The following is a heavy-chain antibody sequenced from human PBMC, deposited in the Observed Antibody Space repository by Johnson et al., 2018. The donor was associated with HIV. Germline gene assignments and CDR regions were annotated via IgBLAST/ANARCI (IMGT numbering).Heavy chain of an antibody. D-gene: IGHD6-19*01. Sequence: MQLVESGGGLVQPGGSLRLSCAASGFTFSSYAMSWVRQTPGKGLEWVANIKQDGSEKYYVDSVKGRFTISRDNAKNSLYLQMNSLRAEDTAVYYCARDGYSSGWYGNDAFDIWGQGTMVTVSS. CDR2: IKQDGSEK. CDR1: GFTFSSYA. CDR3: ARDGYSSGWYGNDAFDI. J-gene: IGHJ3*02. V-gene: IGHV3-7*01.